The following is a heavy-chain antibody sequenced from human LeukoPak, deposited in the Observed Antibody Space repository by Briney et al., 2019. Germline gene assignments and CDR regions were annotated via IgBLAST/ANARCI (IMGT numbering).Heavy chain of an antibody. CDR2: IYYSGST. CDR1: GGSISNSY. CDR3: ARVIRGYCSSTSCQIAYYFDY. D-gene: IGHD2-2*01. Sequence: SETLSLTCTVSGGSISNSYWSWIRQPPGKGLEWIGYIYYSGSTYYNPSLKSRVTISVDTSKNQFSLKLSSVTAADTAVYYCARVIRGYCSSTSCQIAYYFDYWGQGTLVTVSS. V-gene: IGHV4-59*12. J-gene: IGHJ4*02.